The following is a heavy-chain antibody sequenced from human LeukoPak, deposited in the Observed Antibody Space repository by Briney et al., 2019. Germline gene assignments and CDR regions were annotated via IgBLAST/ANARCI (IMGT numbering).Heavy chain of an antibody. D-gene: IGHD5-18*01. CDR3: GKGLAYTYPYSGNMDV. V-gene: IGHV3-7*01. CDR2: IKQDGSDK. J-gene: IGHJ6*03. CDR1: GFTFSNYW. Sequence: GGSLRLSCAASGFTFSNYWMSWVRQSPGKGLEWVANIKQDGSDKYYLDSVKGRFTISRDSAKNSLYLQMNSLRAEDTAVYYCGKGLAYTYPYSGNMDVWGKGTTVTISS.